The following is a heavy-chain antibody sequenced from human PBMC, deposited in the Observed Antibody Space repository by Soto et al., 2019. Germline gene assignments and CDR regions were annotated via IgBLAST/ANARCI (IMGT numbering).Heavy chain of an antibody. Sequence: PSETLSLTCAVSGGSISSSNWWSWVRQPPGKGLEWIGAIYHSGSINYNPSVSNRLTISVDKSTNQFSLKLTSVTAADTAVYYCATSYGNAWYTYWGQGTQVTVSS. CDR3: ATSYGNAWYTY. CDR1: GGSISSSNW. V-gene: IGHV4-4*02. CDR2: IYHSGSI. J-gene: IGHJ4*02. D-gene: IGHD6-13*01.